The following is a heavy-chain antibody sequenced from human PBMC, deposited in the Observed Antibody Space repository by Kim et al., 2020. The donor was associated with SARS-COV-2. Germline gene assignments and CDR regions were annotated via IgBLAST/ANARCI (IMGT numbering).Heavy chain of an antibody. CDR2: IKSKTDGGTT. V-gene: IGHV3-15*01. D-gene: IGHD3-22*01. Sequence: GGSLRLSCAASGFTFSNAWMSWVRQAPGKGLEWVGRIKSKTDGGTTDYAVPVKVRFTISREDSKNTLYLQMNSLKTEDTAVYYCTTNFDDHYAWYDSSGLYDVSRDCWGQGTLVTVSS. J-gene: IGHJ4*02. CDR1: GFTFSNAW. CDR3: TTNFDDHYAWYDSSGLYDVSRDC.